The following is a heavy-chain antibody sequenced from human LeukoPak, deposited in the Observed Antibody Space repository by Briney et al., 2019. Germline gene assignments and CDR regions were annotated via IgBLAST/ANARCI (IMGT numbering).Heavy chain of an antibody. CDR1: GFTFSSYG. CDR3: AKDHTPKIAPYYFDY. J-gene: IGHJ4*02. V-gene: IGHV3-23*01. Sequence: GGSLRLSCAASGFTFSSYGMHWVRQAPGKGLEWVSAISGSGGSTYYADSVKGRFTISRDNSKNTLYLQMNSLRAEDTAVYYCAKDHTPKIAPYYFDYWGQGTLVTVSS. CDR2: ISGSGGST. D-gene: IGHD2-21*01.